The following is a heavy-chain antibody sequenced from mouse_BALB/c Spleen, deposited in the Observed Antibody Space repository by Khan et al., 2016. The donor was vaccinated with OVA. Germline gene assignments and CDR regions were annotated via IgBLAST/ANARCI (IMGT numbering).Heavy chain of an antibody. CDR3: ARSGNPRWDFDD. J-gene: IGHJ1*01. CDR1: GDSITSGY. V-gene: IGHV3-8*02. CDR2: IGYSGST. D-gene: IGHD2-1*01. Sequence: EVQLQESGPSLVKPSQTLSLTCSVTGDSITSGYWNWIRKFPGNKVEYMGYIGYSGSTYYNPSLKSRISITRDTSKNQCYLQLNSVTIEDTATYYCARSGNPRWDFDDWGAGTTVTVSS.